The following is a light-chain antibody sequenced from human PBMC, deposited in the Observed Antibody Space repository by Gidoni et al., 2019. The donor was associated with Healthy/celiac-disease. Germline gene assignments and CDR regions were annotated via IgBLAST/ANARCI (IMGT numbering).Light chain of an antibody. CDR1: QSLLHSNGYNY. CDR3: MQALQTLLT. V-gene: IGKV2-28*01. Sequence: DIVMTQSPLSLPVTPGEPASISCRSSQSLLHSNGYNYLDWYLQKPGQSPQLLSYLGTNRASGVPDRFSGSGSGTDFTLKISGVEAEDVGVYCCMQALQTLLTFGGGTKVEIK. J-gene: IGKJ4*01. CDR2: LGT.